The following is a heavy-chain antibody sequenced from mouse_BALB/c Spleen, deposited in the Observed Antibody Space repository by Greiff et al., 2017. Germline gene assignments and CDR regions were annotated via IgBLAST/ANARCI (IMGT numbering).Heavy chain of an antibody. D-gene: IGHD2-3*01. CDR1: GFTFSDYY. CDR2: ISDGGSYT. Sequence: EVKLVESGGGLVKPGGSLKLSCAASGFTFSDYYMYWVRQTPEKRLEWVATISDGGSYTYYPDSVKGRFTISRDNAKNNLYLQMSSLKSEDTAMYYCARGRKYYDGYYDGYAMDYWGQGTSVTVSS. V-gene: IGHV5-4*02. CDR3: ARGRKYYDGYYDGYAMDY. J-gene: IGHJ4*01.